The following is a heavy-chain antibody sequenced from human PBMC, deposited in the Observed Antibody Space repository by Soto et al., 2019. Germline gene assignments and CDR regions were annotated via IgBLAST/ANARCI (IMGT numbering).Heavy chain of an antibody. Sequence: SETLSLTCTVSGGSISRYYWSWVRQPPGKGLEWIGSIHYSGSAANNPSLKSRVTMLVDTSKNQFSLRLTSVTAADTAVYYCARDQDFITGDNWFYSWGQGTLVTVSA. CDR3: ARDQDFITGDNWFYS. J-gene: IGHJ5*01. CDR1: GGSISRYY. V-gene: IGHV4-59*01. D-gene: IGHD3-16*01. CDR2: IHYSGSA.